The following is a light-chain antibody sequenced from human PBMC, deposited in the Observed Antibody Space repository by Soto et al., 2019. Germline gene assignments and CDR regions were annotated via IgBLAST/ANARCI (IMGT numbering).Light chain of an antibody. CDR2: EVS. CDR1: SSDVGGYNY. CDR3: SSNTRSSLYV. Sequence: QSVLTQPASVSGSPGQSITISCTGTSSDVGGYNYVSWHQQHPGKAPKLMIFEVSYRPSGVSDRFSSSKSGNTASLTISGLQADDEADYYCSSNTRSSLYVFGTGTQLTVL. J-gene: IGLJ1*01. V-gene: IGLV2-14*01.